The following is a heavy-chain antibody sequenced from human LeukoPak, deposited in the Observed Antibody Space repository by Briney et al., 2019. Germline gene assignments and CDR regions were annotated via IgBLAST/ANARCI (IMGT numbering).Heavy chain of an antibody. J-gene: IGHJ5*01. CDR1: GYSFTSYW. D-gene: IGHD3-10*01. V-gene: IGHV5-51*01. Sequence: KGGESLKISCKGSGYSFTSYWIGWVRQMPGKGLEWMGIIYPGDSDTRYSPSFQGQVTISADKSISTAYLQWSSLKASDTAMYYCARQLVSSYNWFDLWGQGTLVTVSS. CDR2: IYPGDSDT. CDR3: ARQLVSSYNWFDL.